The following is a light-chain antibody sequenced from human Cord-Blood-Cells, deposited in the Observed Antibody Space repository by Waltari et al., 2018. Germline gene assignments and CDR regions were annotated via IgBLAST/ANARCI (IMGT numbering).Light chain of an antibody. CDR3: QQYYSTPFT. CDR2: WAS. CDR1: QSVLYSSNNKNY. V-gene: IGKV4-1*01. J-gene: IGKJ3*01. Sequence: DIVMTQSTDSLAVSLGASATINCKSSQSVLYSSNNKNYLAWYQQKPGQPPKLLIYWASTRESGVPDRFSGSGSGTDFTLTISSLQAEDVAVYYCQQYYSTPFTFGPGTKVDIK.